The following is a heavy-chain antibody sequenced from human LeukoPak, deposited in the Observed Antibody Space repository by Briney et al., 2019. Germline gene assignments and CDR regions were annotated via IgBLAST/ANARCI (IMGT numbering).Heavy chain of an antibody. V-gene: IGHV4-39*07. CDR2: IYYSGST. J-gene: IGHJ3*02. CDR1: GGSISSSSYY. D-gene: IGHD4-17*01. CDR3: ARDPYGDLAFDI. Sequence: PSETLSLTCTVSGGSISSSSYYWGWIRQPPGKGLEWIGSIYYSGSTYYNPSLKSRVTISVDTSKNQFSLKLSSVTAADTAVYYCARDPYGDLAFDIWGQGTMVTVSS.